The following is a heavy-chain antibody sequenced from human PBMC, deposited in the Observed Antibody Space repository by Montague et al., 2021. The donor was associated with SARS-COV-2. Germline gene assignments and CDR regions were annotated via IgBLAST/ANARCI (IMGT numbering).Heavy chain of an antibody. CDR3: ARDLRITTPGNY. CDR1: GYSITSSSYY. Sequence: SETLSLTCTVSGYSITSSSYYWGWIRQLPGKGLEWIGSIYYSGSTYYNPSLKSRVTISVDTTKNQFSLKMGSVTAADTAVYYCARDLRITTPGNYWGQGILVTVSS. J-gene: IGHJ4*02. CDR2: IYYSGST. V-gene: IGHV4-39*02. D-gene: IGHD6-13*01.